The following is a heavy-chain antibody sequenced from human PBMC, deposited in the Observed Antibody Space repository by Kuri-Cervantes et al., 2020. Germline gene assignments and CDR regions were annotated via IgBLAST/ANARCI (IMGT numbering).Heavy chain of an antibody. J-gene: IGHJ4*02. CDR2: IYYSGST. D-gene: IGHD6-19*01. CDR3: ARPGSPLAVAGSFGY. V-gene: IGHV4-39*07. Sequence: GSLRLSCTVSGGSISSSSYYWGWIRQPPGKGLEWIGSIYYSGSTYYNPSLKSRVTISVDTSKNQFSLKLSSVTAADTAVYYCARPGSPLAVAGSFGYWGQGTLVTVSS. CDR1: GGSISSSSYY.